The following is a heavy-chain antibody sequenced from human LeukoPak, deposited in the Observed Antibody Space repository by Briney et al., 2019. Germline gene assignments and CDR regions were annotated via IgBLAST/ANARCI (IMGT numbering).Heavy chain of an antibody. Sequence: AASVKVSCKASGYTFTDFHMHWVRQAPGQRPEWMGWINPNSGGTNYAQKFQGRVTVTRDMSITTAYMEVSRLRFDDTAVYYCARDQVAGSWSSDVFDIWGQGTMVTVSS. V-gene: IGHV1-2*02. J-gene: IGHJ3*02. CDR2: INPNSGGT. D-gene: IGHD6-13*01. CDR3: ARDQVAGSWSSDVFDI. CDR1: GYTFTDFH.